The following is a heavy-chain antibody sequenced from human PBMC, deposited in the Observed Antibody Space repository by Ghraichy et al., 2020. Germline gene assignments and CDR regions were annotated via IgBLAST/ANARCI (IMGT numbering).Heavy chain of an antibody. CDR1: GYTFSSYA. J-gene: IGHJ4*02. V-gene: IGHV3-23*01. D-gene: IGHD3-22*01. Sequence: GESLNISCAASGYTFSSYAMSWVRQAPGRGLEWVSVISGSGGSTYYADSVKGRFTISRDNSKNTLYLQMNSLRAEDTAVYYCASGKLRMYYYDTPFDYWGQGTLVTVSS. CDR3: ASGKLRMYYYDTPFDY. CDR2: ISGSGGST.